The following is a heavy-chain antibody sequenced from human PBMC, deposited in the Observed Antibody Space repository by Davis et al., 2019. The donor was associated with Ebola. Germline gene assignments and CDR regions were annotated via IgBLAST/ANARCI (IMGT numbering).Heavy chain of an antibody. Sequence: PSETLSLTCAISGNSVSSNSAACNWIRQSPSRGLEWLGRTYYTSEWHNDYGEYVKSRITINPDTSKNQFSLQLNSVTPEDTAVYYCVRGWGRSGLDVWGQGTTVTVSS. V-gene: IGHV6-1*01. D-gene: IGHD3-16*01. J-gene: IGHJ6*02. CDR3: VRGWGRSGLDV. CDR2: TYYTSEWHN. CDR1: GNSVSSNSAA.